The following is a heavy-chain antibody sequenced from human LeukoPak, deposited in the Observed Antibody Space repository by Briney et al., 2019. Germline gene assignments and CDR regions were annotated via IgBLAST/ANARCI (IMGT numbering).Heavy chain of an antibody. V-gene: IGHV5-51*01. CDR3: ARRGYGGNDY. CDR2: IYPGDSDT. D-gene: IGHD4-23*01. Sequence: GESLQISCQGSGYRFTNYCIGCVRQMPGKGLEWMGIIYPGDSDTRYSPSFQGQVTISADKSISTAYLQWSSLKASDTAMYYCARRGYGGNDYWGQGTLVTVSS. J-gene: IGHJ4*02. CDR1: GYRFTNYC.